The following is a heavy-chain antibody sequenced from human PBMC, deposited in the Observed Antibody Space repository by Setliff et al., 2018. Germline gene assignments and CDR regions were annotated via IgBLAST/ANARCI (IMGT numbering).Heavy chain of an antibody. Sequence: GASVKVSCKASGYSFSDSAVNWVRQAPGQGLEWVGWISVYSGNAYYAQKLQDRVTLTRDTSIKTAYLEVNGLTSDDTAVYYCVIPFCAGATCPPSWGQGTQVTVSS. CDR3: VIPFCAGATCPPS. CDR2: ISVYSGNA. CDR1: GYSFSDSA. V-gene: IGHV1-18*01. D-gene: IGHD2-21*01. J-gene: IGHJ4*02.